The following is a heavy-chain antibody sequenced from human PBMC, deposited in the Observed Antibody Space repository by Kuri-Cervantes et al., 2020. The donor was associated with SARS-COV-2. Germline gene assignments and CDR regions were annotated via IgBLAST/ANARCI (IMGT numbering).Heavy chain of an antibody. CDR2: IYTSGST. Sequence: SETLSLTCTVSGGSISSGSYYWSWIRQPAGKGLEWIGRIYTSGSTNHNPSLKSRVTISVDTSKNQFSLKLSSVTAADTAVYYCARGRADIWGQGTMVTVSS. J-gene: IGHJ3*02. V-gene: IGHV4-61*02. CDR1: GGSISSGSYY. CDR3: ARGRADI.